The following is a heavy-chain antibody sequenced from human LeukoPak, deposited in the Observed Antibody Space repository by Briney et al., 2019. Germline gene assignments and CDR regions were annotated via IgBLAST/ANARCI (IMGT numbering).Heavy chain of an antibody. CDR2: IYSGDTT. D-gene: IGHD2-2*02. Sequence: GGSLRLSCAASGFTVSSNYISWVRQAPGKGLEWVSIIYSGDTTYYADSVKGRFTTSRDNSKDTLYLQMNSLRAEDTAVYYCARDQLGGYCTSTRCYTSFNSWGQGTLVTVSS. V-gene: IGHV3-53*01. J-gene: IGHJ5*02. CDR1: GFTVSSNY. CDR3: ARDQLGGYCTSTRCYTSFNS.